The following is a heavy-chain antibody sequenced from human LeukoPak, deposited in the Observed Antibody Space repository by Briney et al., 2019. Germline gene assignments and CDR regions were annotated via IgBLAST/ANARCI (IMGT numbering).Heavy chain of an antibody. CDR1: GGSFSGYY. CDR2: INHSGST. Sequence: PSETLSLTCAVYGGSFSGYYWSWIRQPPGKGLEWIGEINHSGSTNYNPSLKSRVTISVDTSKNQFSLKLSSVTAADTAVYYCARRLESYDSSETPYYFDYWGQGTLVTVSS. J-gene: IGHJ4*02. CDR3: ARRLESYDSSETPYYFDY. V-gene: IGHV4-34*01. D-gene: IGHD3-22*01.